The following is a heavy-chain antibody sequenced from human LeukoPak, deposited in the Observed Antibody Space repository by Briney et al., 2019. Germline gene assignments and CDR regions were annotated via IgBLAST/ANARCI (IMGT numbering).Heavy chain of an antibody. CDR2: IIPILGIA. CDR3: ARIGIGGDYETDY. J-gene: IGHJ4*02. D-gene: IGHD4-17*01. CDR1: GGTFSSYA. Sequence: SVKVSCKASGGTFSSYAISWVRQAPGQGLEWMGRIIPILGIANYAQKFQGRVTITADKSTSTAHMELSSLRSEDTAVYYCARIGIGGDYETDYWGQGTLVTVSS. V-gene: IGHV1-69*04.